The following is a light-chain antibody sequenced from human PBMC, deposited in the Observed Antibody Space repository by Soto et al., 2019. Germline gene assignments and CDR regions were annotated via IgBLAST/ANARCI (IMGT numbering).Light chain of an antibody. Sequence: DIQRTQSPSSLSASLGERVTITCQPSQGIRYYLNWYQQKKGQAPKLXIYDASQLETGVRSRFSGSGSGTDFTFTINSLKPEDIGTYYCQHYNSCPITFGQGTRLEIK. CDR1: QGIRYY. CDR3: QHYNSCPIT. J-gene: IGKJ5*01. V-gene: IGKV1-33*01. CDR2: DAS.